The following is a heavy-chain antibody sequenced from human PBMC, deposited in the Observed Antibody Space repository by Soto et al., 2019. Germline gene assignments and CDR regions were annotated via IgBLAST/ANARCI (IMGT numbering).Heavy chain of an antibody. CDR1: GDTFSTYT. Sequence: QVQLVQSGAEVKKPGSSVKVSCKASGDTFSTYTITWVRQAPGQGLEWMGGIIPRSGTSNYAQKFQGRVTITADECTSAASMGLRGLRSEDTAVYYCAREGFILAPSTVNSDHYYYATDVWGQAPTVTVSS. J-gene: IGHJ6*02. CDR2: IIPRSGTS. V-gene: IGHV1-69*12. D-gene: IGHD3-3*02. CDR3: AREGFILAPSTVNSDHYYYATDV.